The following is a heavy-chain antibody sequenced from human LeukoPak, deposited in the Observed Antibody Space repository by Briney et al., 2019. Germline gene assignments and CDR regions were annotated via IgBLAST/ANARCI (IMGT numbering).Heavy chain of an antibody. CDR2: IYSDERT. V-gene: IGHV3-66*01. Sequence: GGSLRLSCAASGFSVSRNYMSWVRQAPGKGLEWVSVIYSDERTYYADSVKGRFTISRDNSKNTLYVQMNRLRAEDTAVYYCARVGYYASGPFSYFDYWGQGTLVTVSS. D-gene: IGHD3-10*01. CDR3: ARVGYYASGPFSYFDY. CDR1: GFSVSRNY. J-gene: IGHJ4*02.